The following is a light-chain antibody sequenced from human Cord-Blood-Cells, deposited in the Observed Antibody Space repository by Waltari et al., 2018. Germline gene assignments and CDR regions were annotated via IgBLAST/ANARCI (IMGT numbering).Light chain of an antibody. CDR1: SSDVGSYNL. J-gene: IGLJ7*01. V-gene: IGLV2-23*02. CDR2: EVS. Sequence: QSALTQPASVSGSPGQSITISCTGTSSDVGSYNLVSWYQQHPGKAPKLMIYEVSKRPSGVSNRFSGAKSGNTASLTISGLQAEDEADYYCCSYADSSTAVFGGGTQLTVL. CDR3: CSYADSSTAV.